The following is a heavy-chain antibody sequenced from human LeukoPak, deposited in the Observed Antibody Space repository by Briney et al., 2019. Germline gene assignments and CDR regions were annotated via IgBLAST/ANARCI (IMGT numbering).Heavy chain of an antibody. CDR2: INQSGTT. V-gene: IGHV4-34*01. CDR3: SRRPRNSGSDDGPPGLDY. D-gene: IGHD1-26*01. J-gene: IGHJ4*02. CDR1: GESFSGYY. Sequence: SETLSLTCAVYGESFSGYYWSWIRQPPGKGLEWIGEINQSGTTNYNPSLESRVAMSVDPSKNQFSLNLTSVTAADTAVYYCSRRPRNSGSDDGPPGLDYWGQGTLVTVSS.